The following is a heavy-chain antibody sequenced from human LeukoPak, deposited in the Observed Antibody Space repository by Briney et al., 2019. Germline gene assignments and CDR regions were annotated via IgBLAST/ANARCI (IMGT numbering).Heavy chain of an antibody. V-gene: IGHV4-30-2*03. Sequence: PSETLSLTCAVSGGSISSGGYSWNWIRQPPGKGLEWIGYIYHSGSTYYNPSLKSRVTISVDTSKNQFSLKLSSVTAADTAVYYCARRRGYYDSSGYYRTEYFQHWGQGTLVTVSS. J-gene: IGHJ1*01. D-gene: IGHD3-22*01. CDR1: GGSISSGGYS. CDR3: ARRRGYYDSSGYYRTEYFQH. CDR2: IYHSGST.